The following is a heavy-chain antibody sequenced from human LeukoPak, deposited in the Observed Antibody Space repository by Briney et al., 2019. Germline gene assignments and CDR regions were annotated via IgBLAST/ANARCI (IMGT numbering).Heavy chain of an antibody. CDR3: ARDREGPRNQNAFDI. D-gene: IGHD1-14*01. V-gene: IGHV3-53*01. Sequence: GGSLRLSCAASGFIVSSNYMNWVRQAPGKGLEWVSVIYSGGNTYYADSVKGRFTISRDNSKNTLYLQMNSLRAEDTAVYYCARDREGPRNQNAFDIWGQGTMVTVSS. J-gene: IGHJ3*02. CDR2: IYSGGNT. CDR1: GFIVSSNY.